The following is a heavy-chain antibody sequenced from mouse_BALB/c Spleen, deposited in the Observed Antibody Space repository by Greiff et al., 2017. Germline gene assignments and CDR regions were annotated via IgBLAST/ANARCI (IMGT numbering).Heavy chain of an antibody. CDR3: TRSDGYSFDY. Sequence: LQQPGAELVRPGASVKLSCKASGYTFTSYWINWVKQRPGQGLEWIGNIYPSDSYTNYNQKFKDKATLTVDKSSSTAYMQLSSPTSEDSAVYYCTRSDGYSFDYWGQGTTLTVSS. V-gene: IGHV1-69*02. D-gene: IGHD2-3*01. CDR1: GYTFTSYW. J-gene: IGHJ2*01. CDR2: IYPSDSYT.